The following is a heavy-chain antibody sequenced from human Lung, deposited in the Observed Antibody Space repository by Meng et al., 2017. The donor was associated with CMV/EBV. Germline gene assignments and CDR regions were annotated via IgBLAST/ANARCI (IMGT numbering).Heavy chain of an antibody. CDR2: IYHSGGT. CDR1: GGSISISTW. Sequence: PLQESGPGLVKPSGTLSLTCAVSGGSISISTWWSWVRQPPGKGLEWIGEIYHSGGTNYNPSLRGRVTISLDKSKNQFSLTLRSVTAADTAVYYCARDPYATGWAGWGQGTLVTVSS. J-gene: IGHJ4*02. D-gene: IGHD6-19*01. CDR3: ARDPYATGWAG. V-gene: IGHV4-4*02.